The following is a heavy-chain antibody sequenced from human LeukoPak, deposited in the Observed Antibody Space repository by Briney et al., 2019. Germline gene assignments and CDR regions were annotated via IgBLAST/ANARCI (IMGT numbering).Heavy chain of an antibody. D-gene: IGHD2-15*01. Sequence: PSETLSLTCTVSGGSISSGSYYWSWIRQPAGKGLEWIGRMYTSGSTNYNHSLKSRVTISVDTSKNQFSLKLSSVTAADTAVYYCARGLAYCSGGSCYSGAYFDYWGQGTLVTVSS. CDR2: MYTSGST. V-gene: IGHV4-61*02. CDR3: ARGLAYCSGGSCYSGAYFDY. J-gene: IGHJ4*02. CDR1: GGSISSGSYY.